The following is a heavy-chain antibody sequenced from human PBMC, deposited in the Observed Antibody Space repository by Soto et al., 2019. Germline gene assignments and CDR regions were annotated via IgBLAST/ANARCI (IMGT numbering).Heavy chain of an antibody. D-gene: IGHD3-22*01. Sequence: QVQLVQSGAEVKKPGASVKVSCKASGYTFTNHYIHWVRQAPGQGLEWMGIINPTGGSTNYVQKFQVRTTMTRETTTSTVYMELSSLRSEDTAVYFCARADYYDSSGFYYHCWGQGSLVTGSS. CDR2: INPTGGST. V-gene: IGHV1-46*01. CDR3: ARADYYDSSGFYYHC. J-gene: IGHJ4*02. CDR1: GYTFTNHY.